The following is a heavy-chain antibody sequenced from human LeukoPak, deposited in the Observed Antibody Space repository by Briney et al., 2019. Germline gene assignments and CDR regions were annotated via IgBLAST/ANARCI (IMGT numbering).Heavy chain of an antibody. J-gene: IGHJ4*02. CDR3: ASYYSSGWDFDY. V-gene: IGHV1-69*01. CDR1: GGTFSSYA. CDR2: IIPIFGTA. Sequence: SVKVSCKASGGTFSSYAISWVRQATGQGLEWMGGIIPIFGTANYAQKFQGRVTITADESTSTAYMELSSLRSEDTAVYYCASYYSSGWDFDYWGQGTLVTVSS. D-gene: IGHD6-19*01.